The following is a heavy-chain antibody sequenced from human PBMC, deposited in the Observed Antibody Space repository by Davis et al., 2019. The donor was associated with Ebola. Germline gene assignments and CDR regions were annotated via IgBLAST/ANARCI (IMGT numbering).Heavy chain of an antibody. CDR1: GFTFSSYA. Sequence: GESLKISCAASGFTFSSYAMSWVRQAPGKGLEWVSAISGSGGSTYYADSVKGRFTISRDNSKNTLYLQMNSLRAEDTAVYYCARDQENYYDSSGYGVDYWGQGTLVTVSS. D-gene: IGHD3-22*01. CDR3: ARDQENYYDSSGYGVDY. V-gene: IGHV3-23*01. J-gene: IGHJ4*02. CDR2: ISGSGGST.